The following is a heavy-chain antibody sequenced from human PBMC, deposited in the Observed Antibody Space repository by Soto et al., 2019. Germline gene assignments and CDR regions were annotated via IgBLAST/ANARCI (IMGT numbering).Heavy chain of an antibody. J-gene: IGHJ6*02. CDR2: ISAAGDP. CDR3: ARTDRDFYGLDV. Sequence: EVQLVESGGGLVQPGGSLRLSCEASGFTFRNYDMHWVRQGTGKGLEWVSGISAAGDPDYADSVEGRFTISRENAQNSFFLQMTSLSVGDTAVYYCARTDRDFYGLDVWGQATTVIVSS. CDR1: GFTFRNYD. V-gene: IGHV3-13*05.